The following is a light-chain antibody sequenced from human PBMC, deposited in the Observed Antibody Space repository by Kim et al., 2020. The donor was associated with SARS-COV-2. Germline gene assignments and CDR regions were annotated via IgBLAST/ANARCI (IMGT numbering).Light chain of an antibody. CDR2: RDN. CDR3: QAWDSSIYV. Sequence: SYELTQPPSVSVSPGQTASITCSVDKLGDKYASWYQQKPGQSPVVVIFRDNRRPSGIPERFSGSNSGNTATLTISGTQAMDEAEYYCQAWDSSIYVFGTGTKVTVL. V-gene: IGLV3-1*01. J-gene: IGLJ1*01. CDR1: KLGDKY.